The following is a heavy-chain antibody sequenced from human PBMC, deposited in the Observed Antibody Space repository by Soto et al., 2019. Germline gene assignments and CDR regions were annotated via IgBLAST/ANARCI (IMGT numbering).Heavy chain of an antibody. V-gene: IGHV3-15*01. J-gene: IGHJ6*02. CDR1: GVTFISYE. D-gene: IGHD2-15*01. Sequence: LRLSCAASGVTFISYEMNWVRQAPGKGLEWVGRIKSKTDGGTTDYAAPVKGRFTISRDDSKNTLYLQMNSLKTEDTAVYYCTTYAGYFSCGGRSAPNHYYSYGRDVWCQGNTGTVS. CDR3: TTYAGYFSCGGRSAPNHYYSYGRDV. CDR2: IKSKTDGGTT.